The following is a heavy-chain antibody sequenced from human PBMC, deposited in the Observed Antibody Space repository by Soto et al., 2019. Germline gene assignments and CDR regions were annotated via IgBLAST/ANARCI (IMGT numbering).Heavy chain of an antibody. D-gene: IGHD5-12*01. V-gene: IGHV3-23*01. J-gene: IGHJ6*02. CDR3: SKPHTSGWLSSNMDV. CDR2: ISGSGGGT. CDR1: GFTFSSHA. Sequence: GRSLRLSCAASGFTFSSHAMSWFRQPPAKGLEWVSAISGSGGGTYYSDSVKGQFTISRDNSKNTRYLQMNSLRAEDTAVDYCSKPHTSGWLSSNMDVWGQGTTVTVSS.